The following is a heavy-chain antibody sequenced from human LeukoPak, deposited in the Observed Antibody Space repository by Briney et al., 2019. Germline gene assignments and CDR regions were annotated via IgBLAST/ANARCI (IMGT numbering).Heavy chain of an antibody. CDR1: AYTFTPNG. CDR2: ISAYNGHT. V-gene: IGHV1-18*04. Sequence: ASVKIPGKASAYTFTPNGIPWVRHAPAPALDWTVHISAYNGHTNHAQKHQGRVTMTTDTSTSTAYMELRSLRSDDTAVYYCARSWIQLPQNWGQGTLVTVSS. D-gene: IGHD5-18*01. J-gene: IGHJ4*02. CDR3: ARSWIQLPQN.